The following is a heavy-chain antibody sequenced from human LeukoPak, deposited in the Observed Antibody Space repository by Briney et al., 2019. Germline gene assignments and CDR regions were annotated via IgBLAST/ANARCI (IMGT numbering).Heavy chain of an antibody. CDR3: ARTVVTATYYYYYGMDV. CDR2: IDWDDDK. D-gene: IGHD2-21*02. J-gene: IGHJ6*02. V-gene: IGHV2-70*11. CDR1: GGSLSSSSYY. Sequence: TLSLTCTVSGGSLSSSSYYWGWIRQPPGTALEWLARIDWDDDKYYSTSLKTRLTISKDTSKNQVVLTMTNMDPVDTATYYCARTVVTATYYYYYGMDVWGQGTTVTVSS.